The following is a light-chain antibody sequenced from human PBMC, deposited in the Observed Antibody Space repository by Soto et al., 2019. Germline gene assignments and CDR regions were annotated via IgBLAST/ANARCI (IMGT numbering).Light chain of an antibody. CDR3: QHSTSYSGA. CDR1: QSISSW. Sequence: DIQMTQSPSTLSASVGDRVTITCRASQSISSWLAWYQQKPGKAPKLLIYEASTLKTGVPSRFSGSGSGTEFTLTISSLQPDDFATYYCQHSTSYSGAFGQGTKVDIK. CDR2: EAS. V-gene: IGKV1-5*03. J-gene: IGKJ1*01.